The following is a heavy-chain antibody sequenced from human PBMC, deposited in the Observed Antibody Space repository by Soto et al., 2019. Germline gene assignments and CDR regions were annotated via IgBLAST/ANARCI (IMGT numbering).Heavy chain of an antibody. V-gene: IGHV4-30-4*01. CDR1: GGSISSGDYY. Sequence: SETLSLTCTVSGGSISSGDYYWSWIRQPPGKGLEWIGYIYYSGSTYYNPSLKSRVTISVDTSKNQFSLKLSSVTAADKALYYCARDATQAVYYSYYFDYWGQGTLVTVSS. CDR2: IYYSGST. D-gene: IGHD3-22*01. CDR3: ARDATQAVYYSYYFDY. J-gene: IGHJ4*02.